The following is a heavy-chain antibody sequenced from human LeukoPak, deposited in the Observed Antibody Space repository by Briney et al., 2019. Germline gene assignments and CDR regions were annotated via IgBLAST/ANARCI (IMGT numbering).Heavy chain of an antibody. CDR3: ARLAHGYDILTGYYRPWFDP. CDR2: IYYSGST. CDR1: GGSIRSSSYY. D-gene: IGHD3-9*01. J-gene: IGHJ5*02. V-gene: IGHV4-39*01. Sequence: SETLSLTCSVSGGSIRSSSYYWAWIRQPPGKGLEWIGSIYYSGSTYYNPSLKSRVTISVDTSKNQFSLKLSSVTAADTAVYYCARLAHGYDILTGYYRPWFDPWGQGTLVTVSS.